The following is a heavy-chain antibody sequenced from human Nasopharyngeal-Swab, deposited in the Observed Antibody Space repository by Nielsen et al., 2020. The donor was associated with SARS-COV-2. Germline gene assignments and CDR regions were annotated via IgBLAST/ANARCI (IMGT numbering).Heavy chain of an antibody. Sequence: GGSLRLSCAASGFTFSSYWMHWVRQAPGKGLVWVSRISIDGSSTSYADSVKGRFTISRDNAKNTLYLQMNSLRAEDTAVHYCAKRDCSNAVCRYYFDYWGQGTLVTVSS. V-gene: IGHV3-74*01. J-gene: IGHJ4*02. CDR1: GFTFSSYW. CDR3: AKRDCSNAVCRYYFDY. D-gene: IGHD2-8*01. CDR2: ISIDGSST.